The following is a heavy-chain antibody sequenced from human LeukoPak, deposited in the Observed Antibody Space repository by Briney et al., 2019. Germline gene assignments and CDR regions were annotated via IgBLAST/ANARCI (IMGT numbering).Heavy chain of an antibody. CDR3: ARDRPLGLGYCSSTSCYSDY. Sequence: ASVKVSCKASGYTFSGYFVHWVRQAPGQGLEWMGRINAGSGGTEFAQKFQGRVTMTRDTSISTAYMELSRLRSDDTAVYYCARDRPLGLGYCSSTSCYSDYWGQGTLVTVSS. V-gene: IGHV1-2*06. CDR2: INAGSGGT. J-gene: IGHJ4*02. D-gene: IGHD2-2*01. CDR1: GYTFSGYF.